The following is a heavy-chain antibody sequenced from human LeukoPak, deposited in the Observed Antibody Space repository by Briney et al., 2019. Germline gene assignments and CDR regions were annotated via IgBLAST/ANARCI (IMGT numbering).Heavy chain of an antibody. CDR2: ISSDGSNK. J-gene: IGHJ3*02. Sequence: GGSLRRACAASGFTFSSYTMNWVRQAPCKGLEWVAAISSDGSNKYSEHGRFTISRDNSKNTLYLQMISLRAEDTAVYYCASSRMTIYGVVNDAFDIWGQGTMVTVSS. CDR3: ASSRMTIYGVVNDAFDI. V-gene: IGHV3-30*03. D-gene: IGHD3-3*01. CDR1: GFTFSSYT.